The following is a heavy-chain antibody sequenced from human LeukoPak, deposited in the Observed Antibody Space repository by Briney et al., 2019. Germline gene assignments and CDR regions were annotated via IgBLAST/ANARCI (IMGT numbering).Heavy chain of an antibody. Sequence: GASVKVSCKASGYTFTGYYMHWVRQAPGQGLEWMGWINPNSGGTKYAQKFQGRVAMTTDTSITTAYMELCGLRSDDVAVYYGARGFVYCGGDCYQSERAFDIWGQGTMVSVSS. J-gene: IGHJ3*02. V-gene: IGHV1-2*02. CDR2: INPNSGGT. CDR1: GYTFTGYY. CDR3: ARGFVYCGGDCYQSERAFDI. D-gene: IGHD2-21*01.